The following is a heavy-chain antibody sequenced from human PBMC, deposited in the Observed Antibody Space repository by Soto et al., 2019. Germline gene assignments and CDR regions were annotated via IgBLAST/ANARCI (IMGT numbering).Heavy chain of an antibody. CDR2: ISYDGSNK. CDR1: GFTFSSYA. CDR3: VGPSVVVTAQLDY. Sequence: QVQLVESGGGVVQPGRSLRLSCAASGFTFSSYAMHWVRQAPGKGLEWVAVISYDGSNKYYADSVKGRFTISRDNSKNTLYLQMNSLRAEDTAVYYCVGPSVVVTAQLDYWGQGTLVTVSS. V-gene: IGHV3-30-3*01. D-gene: IGHD2-21*02. J-gene: IGHJ4*02.